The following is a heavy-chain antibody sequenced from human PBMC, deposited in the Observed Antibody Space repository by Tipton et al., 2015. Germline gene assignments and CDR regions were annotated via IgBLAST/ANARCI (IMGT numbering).Heavy chain of an antibody. CDR3: LSSGANF. V-gene: IGHV3-23*01. Sequence: SLRLSCELSGFPFSGYTMRWVRQAPGKGLEWVSSISGSGVETYYADSVKGRFTISRDNSKNILYLQMDSLRPEDTALYYCLSSGANFGGQGTLVTVSS. CDR2: ISGSGVET. CDR1: GFPFSGYT. J-gene: IGHJ4*02. D-gene: IGHD4/OR15-4a*01.